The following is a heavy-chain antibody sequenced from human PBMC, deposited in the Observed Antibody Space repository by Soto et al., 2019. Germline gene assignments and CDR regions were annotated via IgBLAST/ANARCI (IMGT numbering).Heavy chain of an antibody. J-gene: IGHJ1*01. Sequence: QVQLVESGGGVVQPGRSLRLSCAASGFTFSSYGMHWVRQAPGKGLEWVAVISYDGSNKYYADSVKGRFTISRDNSKNTLYLQMNSLRAEDTAVYYCAKGDDAEYFLHWGQGTLVTVSS. CDR2: ISYDGSNK. CDR3: AKGDDAEYFLH. CDR1: GFTFSSYG. D-gene: IGHD1-1*01. V-gene: IGHV3-30*18.